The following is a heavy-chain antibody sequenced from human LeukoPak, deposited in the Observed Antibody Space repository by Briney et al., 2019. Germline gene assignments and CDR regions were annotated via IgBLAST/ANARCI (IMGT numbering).Heavy chain of an antibody. CDR2: IYHSGRT. Sequence: PSETLSLTCTVSGYSISSGYYWGWIRQPPGKGLEWIGSIYHSGRTFYNPSLKSRVITSVDTSKNQFSLKLSSVTAADTAVYYCARGLSGSYLVYYYYYYMDVWGKGTTVTVSS. J-gene: IGHJ6*03. CDR3: ARGLSGSYLVYYYYYYMDV. D-gene: IGHD1-26*01. CDR1: GYSISSGYY. V-gene: IGHV4-38-2*02.